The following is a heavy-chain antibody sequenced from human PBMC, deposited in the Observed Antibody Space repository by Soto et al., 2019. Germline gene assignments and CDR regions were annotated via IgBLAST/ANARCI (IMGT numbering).Heavy chain of an antibody. CDR1: GYTFTSYY. D-gene: IGHD3-10*01. J-gene: IGHJ6*02. V-gene: IGHV1-46*01. CDR2: INPSGGST. CDR3: ARLPPYYYGSGTTGGMDV. Sequence: ASVKVSCKASGYTFTSYYMHWVRQAPGQGLEWMGIINPSGGSTSYAQKFQGRVTMTRDTSTSTVYMELSSLRSEDTAVYYCARLPPYYYGSGTTGGMDVWGQGTTVTVSS.